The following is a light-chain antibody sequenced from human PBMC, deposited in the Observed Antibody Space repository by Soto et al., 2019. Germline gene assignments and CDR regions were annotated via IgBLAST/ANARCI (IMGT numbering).Light chain of an antibody. Sequence: QSVLTQPASVSGSPGQSITISCTGTSSDVGGHNYVSWYQQYSDKAPKLMIYDVSNRPSGVSYRFSGSKSGNTASLTISGLQADDEADYYCGSYTSTNSPLLFGGGTQLTVL. CDR2: DVS. J-gene: IGLJ2*01. CDR3: GSYTSTNSPLL. V-gene: IGLV2-14*01. CDR1: SSDVGGHNY.